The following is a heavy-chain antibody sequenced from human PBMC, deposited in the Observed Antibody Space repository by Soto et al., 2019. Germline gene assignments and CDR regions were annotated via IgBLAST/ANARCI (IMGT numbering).Heavy chain of an antibody. V-gene: IGHV3-33*01. CDR3: ARDLRGDELPTDF. CDR1: GFTFSTYA. Sequence: GGSLRLSCAASGFTFSTYAMQWVRQAPGKGLEWVAVIWHDGSEKYYADSVKGRFTISRDNSKNTLYLQMNSLRAEDSAVYFCARDLRGDELPTDFWGQGTLVTVSS. J-gene: IGHJ4*02. CDR2: IWHDGSEK. D-gene: IGHD2-15*01.